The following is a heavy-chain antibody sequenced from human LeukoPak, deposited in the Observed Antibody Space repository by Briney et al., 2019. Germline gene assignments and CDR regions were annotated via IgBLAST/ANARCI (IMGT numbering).Heavy chain of an antibody. V-gene: IGHV1-18*01. Sequence: ASVKVSCKASGYTFTSYGISWVRQAPGQGLEWMGWINIHNGYTIYGQKIQGRVTMTADKSTNTAHMDLRSLRSDDTAVYYCAREAPQSNWRGDYFDYWGQGTQVTVSS. CDR2: INIHNGYT. CDR1: GYTFTSYG. J-gene: IGHJ4*02. D-gene: IGHD1-1*01. CDR3: AREAPQSNWRGDYFDY.